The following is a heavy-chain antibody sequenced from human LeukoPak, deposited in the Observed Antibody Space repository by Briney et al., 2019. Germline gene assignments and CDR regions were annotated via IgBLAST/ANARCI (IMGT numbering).Heavy chain of an antibody. J-gene: IGHJ4*02. D-gene: IGHD3-10*01. V-gene: IGHV3-74*01. CDR3: ASDYYGSGSSLSNFDY. CDR1: GFTFSSYW. Sequence: GGSLRLSCAASGFTFSSYWMSWVRQAPGKGLMWVSQINSDGSATSCADPVKGRCTISRDNAKNMLYLEMNSLRVEDTAVYYCASDYYGSGSSLSNFDYWGQGTLVTVSS. CDR2: INSDGSAT.